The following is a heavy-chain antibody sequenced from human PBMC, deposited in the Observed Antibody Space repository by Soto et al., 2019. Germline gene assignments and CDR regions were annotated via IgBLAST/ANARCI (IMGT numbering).Heavy chain of an antibody. CDR2: ISYDGSNK. V-gene: IGHV3-30-3*01. J-gene: IGHJ4*02. Sequence: QVQLVESGGGVVQPGRSLRLSCAASGFTFSSYAMHWVRQAPGKWLEWVAVISYDGSNKYYADSVKGRFTISRDNSKNTLYLQMNSLRAEDTAVYYCASRQLVGADFDYWGQGTLVTVSS. D-gene: IGHD6-6*01. CDR3: ASRQLVGADFDY. CDR1: GFTFSSYA.